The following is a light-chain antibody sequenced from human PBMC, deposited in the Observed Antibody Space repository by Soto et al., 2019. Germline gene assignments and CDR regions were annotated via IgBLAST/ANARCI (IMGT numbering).Light chain of an antibody. CDR1: QSVLCSSNNKNY. CDR2: WAS. J-gene: IGKJ1*01. CDR3: QQYYNTPWT. V-gene: IGKV4-1*01. Sequence: DIVMTQSPDSLAVSLGERATINCKSSQSVLCSSNNKNYLVWYQQKPGQPPKLLIYWASTRESGVPDRFSGSGSGTDFTLTISSLQAEDVAVYYCQQYYNTPWTF.